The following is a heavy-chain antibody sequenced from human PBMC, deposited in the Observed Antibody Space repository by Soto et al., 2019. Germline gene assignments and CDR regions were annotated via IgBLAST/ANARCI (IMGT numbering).Heavy chain of an antibody. V-gene: IGHV3-11*01. Sequence: PGGSLRLSCAASGFTSSDYYMSWIRQAPGKGLEWVSYISSSGSTIYYADSVKGRFTISRDNAKNSLYLQMNSLRAEDTAVYYCAREETWIQLWDYWGQGTLVTVSS. CDR2: ISSSGSTI. J-gene: IGHJ4*01. CDR3: AREETWIQLWDY. D-gene: IGHD5-18*01. CDR1: GFTSSDYY.